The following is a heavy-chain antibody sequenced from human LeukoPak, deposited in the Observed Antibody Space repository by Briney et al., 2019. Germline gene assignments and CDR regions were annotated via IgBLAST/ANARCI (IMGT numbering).Heavy chain of an antibody. CDR2: ISGSGGST. Sequence: GGTLRLSCAASGFTFSSYGMSWVRQAPGKGLEWVSAISGSGGSTYYADSVKGRFTISRDNSKNTLYLQMNSLRAEDTAVYYCARVGWTPTYTFPPAEYYYYMDVWGKGTTVTVSS. CDR1: GFTFSSYG. V-gene: IGHV3-23*01. J-gene: IGHJ6*03. CDR3: ARVGWTPTYTFPPAEYYYYMDV. D-gene: IGHD3/OR15-3a*01.